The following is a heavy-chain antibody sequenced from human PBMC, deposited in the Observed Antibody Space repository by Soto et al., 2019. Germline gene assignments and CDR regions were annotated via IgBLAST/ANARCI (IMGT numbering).Heavy chain of an antibody. D-gene: IGHD2-15*01. Sequence: GGSLRLSCAASGFTFNYYVMSWVRQAPGKGLEWVSGISDSARNTYYADSVKGRFTISRDNSKNTLYLQMDSLRAEDTALYYCAKGGCSGGSCYSSDYWGQGTLVTVSS. CDR3: AKGGCSGGSCYSSDY. J-gene: IGHJ4*02. CDR1: GFTFNYYV. CDR2: ISDSARNT. V-gene: IGHV3-23*01.